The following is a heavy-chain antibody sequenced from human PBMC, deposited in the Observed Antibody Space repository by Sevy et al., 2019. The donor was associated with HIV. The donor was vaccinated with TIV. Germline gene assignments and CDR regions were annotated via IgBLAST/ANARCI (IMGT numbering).Heavy chain of an antibody. CDR1: GFTVSSNY. V-gene: IGHV3-53*01. D-gene: IGHD2-15*01. Sequence: GESLKISCAASGFTVSSNYMTWVRQAPGKGLEWVSVIYSGGTTYYADSVKGRFTISRDNSKNTLYLQMNSLRAEDTAVYYCARGPLAGLVDYWGQGTLVTVSS. CDR2: IYSGGTT. J-gene: IGHJ4*02. CDR3: ARGPLAGLVDY.